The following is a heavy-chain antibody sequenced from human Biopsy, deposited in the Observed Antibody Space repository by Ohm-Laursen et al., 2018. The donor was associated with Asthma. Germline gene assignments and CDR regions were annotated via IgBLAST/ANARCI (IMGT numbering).Heavy chain of an antibody. D-gene: IGHD1-1*01. V-gene: IGHV3-30*01. CDR1: GFSFSNFA. J-gene: IGHJ3*02. CDR2: ILKDASTQ. Sequence: LSLTCAASGFSFSNFAIHWVRQDPGKGLVWVGVILKDASTQDYADSVKGRFTMARDNSKNTLDLQMNSLREEDTAVYYCVRDGTDDAFDIWGQGTVVSVSS. CDR3: VRDGTDDAFDI.